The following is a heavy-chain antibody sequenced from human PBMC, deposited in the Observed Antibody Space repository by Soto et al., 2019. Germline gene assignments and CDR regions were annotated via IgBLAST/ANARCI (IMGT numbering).Heavy chain of an antibody. CDR1: GFTFSSYS. D-gene: IGHD6-19*01. CDR3: ARDRTFSGVAVAADAFDI. CDR2: ISSSSSYI. J-gene: IGHJ3*02. Sequence: GGSLRLSCAASGFTFSSYSMNWVRQAPGKGLEWVSSISSSSSYIYYADSVKGRFTISRDNAKNSLYLQMNSLRAEDTAVYYCARDRTFSGVAVAADAFDIWGQGTMVTVS. V-gene: IGHV3-21*04.